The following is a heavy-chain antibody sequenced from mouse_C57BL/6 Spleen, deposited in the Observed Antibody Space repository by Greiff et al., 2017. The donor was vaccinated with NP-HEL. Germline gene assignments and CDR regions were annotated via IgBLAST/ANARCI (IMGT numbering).Heavy chain of an antibody. CDR2: IDPENGDT. J-gene: IGHJ3*01. CDR1: GFNIKDDY. CDR3: TSRQGFAY. V-gene: IGHV14-4*01. D-gene: IGHD3-2*01. Sequence: VHVKQSGAELVRPGASVKLSCTASGFNIKDDYMHWVKQRPEQGLEWIGWIDPENGDTEYASKVQGKATITADTSSNTAYLQLSSLTSEDTAVYYCTSRQGFAYWGQGTLVTVSA.